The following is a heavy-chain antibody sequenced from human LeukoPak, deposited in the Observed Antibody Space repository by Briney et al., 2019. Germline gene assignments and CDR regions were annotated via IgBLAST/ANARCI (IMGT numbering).Heavy chain of an antibody. CDR3: ARLANWEKYYFDY. V-gene: IGHV1-2*02. CDR2: INPNSGGT. Sequence: ASVKVSCKASGYTFTGYYMHWVRQAPGQGLEWMGWINPNSGGTNYAQKFQGRVTMTRDTSISTAYMELSRLRSDDTAVYYCARLANWEKYYFDYWGQGTLVTVSS. D-gene: IGHD7-27*01. J-gene: IGHJ4*02. CDR1: GYTFTGYY.